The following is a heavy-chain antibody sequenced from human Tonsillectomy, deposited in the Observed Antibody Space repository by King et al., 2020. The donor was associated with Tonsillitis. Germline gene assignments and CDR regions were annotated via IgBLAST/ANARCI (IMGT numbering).Heavy chain of an antibody. CDR3: ARETSGCCFDY. CDR1: GGSISSYY. D-gene: IGHD6-19*01. J-gene: IGHJ4*02. CDR2: IYYSGRT. Sequence: VQLQESGPGLVKPSETLSLTCTVSGGSISSYYWSWIRQPPGKGLEWIGYIYYSGRTNYNPSLKSRVTISVDTSKNQFSLKLSSVTAADTAVYYCARETSGCCFDYWGQGTLVTVSS. V-gene: IGHV4-59*01.